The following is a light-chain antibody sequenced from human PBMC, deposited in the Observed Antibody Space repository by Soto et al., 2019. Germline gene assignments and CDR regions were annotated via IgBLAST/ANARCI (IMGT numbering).Light chain of an antibody. Sequence: EIVLTQAPGTLSLSPGEXATLSCRASQSISRPYLPWYHQRPGQAPRVLIYDASRRATGIPDRFSGSGSGTDFSLTISRLEPEDFAVYSCQHYDSARWTFGLGTKVDI. J-gene: IGKJ1*01. V-gene: IGKV3-20*01. CDR3: QHYDSARWT. CDR2: DAS. CDR1: QSISRPY.